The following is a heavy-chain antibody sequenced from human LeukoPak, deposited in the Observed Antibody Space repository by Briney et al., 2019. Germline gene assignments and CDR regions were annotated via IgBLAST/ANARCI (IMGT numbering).Heavy chain of an antibody. CDR3: ARVTYYYASSGYRFDY. D-gene: IGHD3-22*01. CDR2: ISAYNGNT. CDR1: GYTFTSYG. Sequence: ASVKVSCKASGYTFTSYGIRWVRQAPGQGLEWMGWISAYNGNTNYAQKLQGRVTMTTATSTSTAYLELRRLRSAATAVYYCARVTYYYASSGYRFDYWGQGTLVTVSS. V-gene: IGHV1-18*01. J-gene: IGHJ4*02.